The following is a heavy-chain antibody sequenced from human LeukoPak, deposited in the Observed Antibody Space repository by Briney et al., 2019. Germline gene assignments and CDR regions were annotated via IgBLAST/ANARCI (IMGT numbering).Heavy chain of an antibody. CDR1: GGSISNYY. CDR3: ARGRDGYSSYFDY. CDR2: IYYSGTT. Sequence: SETLSLTCTVSGGSISNYYWSWIRQPSGKGLEWIGYIYYSGTTNYNPSLKSRVTISVDTSKNQFSLKLNSVTAADTAVYYCARGRDGYSSYFDYWGQGTLVIVFS. J-gene: IGHJ4*02. V-gene: IGHV4-59*01. D-gene: IGHD5-24*01.